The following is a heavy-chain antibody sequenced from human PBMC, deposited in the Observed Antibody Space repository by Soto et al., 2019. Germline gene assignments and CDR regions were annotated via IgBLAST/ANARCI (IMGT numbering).Heavy chain of an antibody. D-gene: IGHD2-15*01. CDR2: INLGNGNT. V-gene: IGHV1-3*01. J-gene: IGHJ5*02. CDR3: GREPLCGGKCYLNYFDP. Sequence: ASVKVSCKASGYSFIYYPIHWVRQVPGQRLEWMGWINLGNGNTAYSQKFQGRVTITRDTSASTVYMELSSLTSEDTAVYYCGREPLCGGKCYLNYFDPWGQGTPVTVSS. CDR1: GYSFIYYP.